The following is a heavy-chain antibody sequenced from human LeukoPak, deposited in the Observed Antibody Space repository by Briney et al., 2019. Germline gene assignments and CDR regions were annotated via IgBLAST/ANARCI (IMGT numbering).Heavy chain of an antibody. D-gene: IGHD2-2*01. Sequence: GGSLRLSCAGSGFIFNNYAMHWVRQPPGKGLEWVSGISWNSGSIDYADSVKGRFTISRDNAKNSLYLQMNSLRAEDTAVYYCARGGCSSTSCQHYYYYGMDVWGQGTTVTVSS. V-gene: IGHV3-9*01. CDR3: ARGGCSSTSCQHYYYYGMDV. J-gene: IGHJ6*02. CDR1: GFIFNNYA. CDR2: ISWNSGSI.